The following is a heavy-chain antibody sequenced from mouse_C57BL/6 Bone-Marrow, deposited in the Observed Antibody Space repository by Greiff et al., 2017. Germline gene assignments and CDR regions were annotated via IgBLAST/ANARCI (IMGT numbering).Heavy chain of an antibody. J-gene: IGHJ3*01. CDR1: GFTFSSYT. Sequence: EVKLVESGGGLVKPGGSLKLSCAASGFTFSSYTMSWVRQTPEKRLEWVATISGGGGNTYYPDSVKGRFTISRDNAKHTLYLQLSSLRSEHTAFYYCANSPFAYWGPGTLVTVSA. CDR2: ISGGGGNT. V-gene: IGHV5-9*01. CDR3: ANSPFAY.